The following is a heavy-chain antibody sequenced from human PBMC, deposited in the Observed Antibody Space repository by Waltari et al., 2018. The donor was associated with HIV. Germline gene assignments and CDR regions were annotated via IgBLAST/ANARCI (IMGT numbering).Heavy chain of an antibody. CDR3: ARDIDVVPAAIRGYYFDY. Sequence: QVQLQESGPGLVKPSETLSLTCTVSGYSISSGYYWGWIRQPPGKGLEWIGSIYHSGSTYYNPSLKSRVTISVDTSKNQFSLKLSSVTAEDTAVYYCARDIDVVPAAIRGYYFDYWGQGTLVTVSS. CDR1: GYSISSGYY. CDR2: IYHSGST. J-gene: IGHJ4*02. D-gene: IGHD2-2*02. V-gene: IGHV4-38-2*02.